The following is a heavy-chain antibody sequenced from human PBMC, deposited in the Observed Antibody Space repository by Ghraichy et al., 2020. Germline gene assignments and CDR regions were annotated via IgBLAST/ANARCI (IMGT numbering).Heavy chain of an antibody. J-gene: IGHJ3*02. D-gene: IGHD3-3*01. CDR2: FYSSGTT. CDR3: ARVGGTSFDFWSGYSDAFDI. V-gene: IGHV4-4*07. CDR1: GGSISSYY. Sequence: SETLSLTCTVSGGSISSYYWTWIRQPAGKGLEWIGRFYSSGTTNYNPSLKSRVTMSVDTSKHQFSLTLSSVTAADTAVYYCARVGGTSFDFWSGYSDAFDIWGQGRMVTVSS.